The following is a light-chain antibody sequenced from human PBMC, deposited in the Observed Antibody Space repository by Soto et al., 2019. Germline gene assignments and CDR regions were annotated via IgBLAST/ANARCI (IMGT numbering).Light chain of an antibody. CDR3: QQSYRSPYT. Sequence: IQLTQSPSSLSASVGDRVTVTCRASQSINIYLNWYQQKPGKAPTLLIYGASTLQSGVPSRFSGGGSRTDFTLTIISLQTEDFATYYCQQSYRSPYTFGQGTKVDIK. CDR2: GAS. V-gene: IGKV1-39*01. J-gene: IGKJ2*01. CDR1: QSINIY.